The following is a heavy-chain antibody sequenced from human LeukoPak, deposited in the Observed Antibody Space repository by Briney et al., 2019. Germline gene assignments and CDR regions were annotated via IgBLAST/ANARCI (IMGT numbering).Heavy chain of an antibody. CDR2: ISWNGGSR. CDR3: ARTPRGGYYYYYMDV. V-gene: IGHV3-20*04. Sequence: GGSLRLSCAASGFTFDDYGMSWVRQAPGKGLEWVCGISWNGGSRAYADSVKGRFTISRDNAKNSLYLKMNSRRAEDTALYYCARTPRGGYYYYYMDVWGKGTAVTVSS. CDR1: GFTFDDYG. J-gene: IGHJ6*03. D-gene: IGHD5-12*01.